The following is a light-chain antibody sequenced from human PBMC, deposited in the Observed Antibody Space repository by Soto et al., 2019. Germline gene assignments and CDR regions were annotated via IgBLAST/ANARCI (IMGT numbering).Light chain of an antibody. V-gene: IGKV3-20*01. CDR2: GAS. Sequence: EIVLTQSPGTLSLSPGERATLSCRASQSVSSSYLAWYQQKPGQAPRLLIYGASSRATGIPDRFSGSGSGTEVTLPISRLEPEDFAVYSCQQYGSSPLTFGGGTKVEIK. CDR1: QSVSSSY. J-gene: IGKJ4*01. CDR3: QQYGSSPLT.